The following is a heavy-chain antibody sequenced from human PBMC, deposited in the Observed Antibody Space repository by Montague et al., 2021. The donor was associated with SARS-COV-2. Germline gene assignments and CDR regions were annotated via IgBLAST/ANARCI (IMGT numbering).Heavy chain of an antibody. CDR3: ARGPTNNIGMVATRLDY. CDR1: GGSFSGYY. Sequence: SETLSLTCAVYGGSFSGYYWNRIRQPPGKGLGWIGEINHSGSTNYNPSLKSRVTISVDTSNNQFSLKLTSVTAADTAVYYCARGPTNNIGMVATRLDYWGQGTLVTVSS. V-gene: IGHV4-34*01. CDR2: INHSGST. J-gene: IGHJ4*02. D-gene: IGHD5-12*01.